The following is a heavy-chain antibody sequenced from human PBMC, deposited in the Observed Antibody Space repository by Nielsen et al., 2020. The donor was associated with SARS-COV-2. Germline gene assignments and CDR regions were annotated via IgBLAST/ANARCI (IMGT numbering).Heavy chain of an antibody. D-gene: IGHD3/OR15-3a*01. J-gene: IGHJ6*02. CDR3: ARARATIFGLVMSYGMDV. Sequence: ASVKVSCKASGYTFTSYDINWVRQATGQGLEWMGRINPYSGGTNYAQKFQGTVTMTRDASISTVYMELTSDDTAVYYCARARATIFGLVMSYGMDVRGQGTTVTVSS. CDR2: INPYSGGT. CDR1: GYTFTSYD. V-gene: IGHV1-2*06.